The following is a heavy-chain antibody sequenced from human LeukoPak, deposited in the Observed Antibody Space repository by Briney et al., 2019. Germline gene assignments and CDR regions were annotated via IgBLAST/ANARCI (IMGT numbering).Heavy chain of an antibody. D-gene: IGHD3-10*01. CDR3: ARGGILWFGELSFDY. Sequence: PGGSLRLSCAASGFTFSSYWMHWVRQAPGKGLVWVSRINSDGSSTSYADSVKGRFTISRDNAKNTLYLQMNSLRAEDTAVYYCARGGILWFGELSFDYWGQGTLVTVSS. V-gene: IGHV3-74*01. CDR1: GFTFSSYW. CDR2: INSDGSST. J-gene: IGHJ4*02.